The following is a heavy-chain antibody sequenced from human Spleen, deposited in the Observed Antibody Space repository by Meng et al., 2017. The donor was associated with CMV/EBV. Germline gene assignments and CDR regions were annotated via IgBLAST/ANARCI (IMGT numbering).Heavy chain of an antibody. J-gene: IGHJ6*02. CDR3: AKDGSGLYYYYYGMDV. Sequence: GGSLRLSCAASGFTVSSNYMSWVRQAPGKGLEWVSLISWDGGSTYYADSVKGRFTISRDSGKNSLYLQMNSLRVEDTALYYCAKDGSGLYYYYYGMDVWGQRTTVTVSS. CDR2: ISWDGGST. CDR1: GFTVSSNY. D-gene: IGHD3/OR15-3a*01. V-gene: IGHV3-43D*03.